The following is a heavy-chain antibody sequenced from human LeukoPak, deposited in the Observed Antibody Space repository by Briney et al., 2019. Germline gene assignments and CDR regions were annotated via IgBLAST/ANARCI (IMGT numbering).Heavy chain of an antibody. V-gene: IGHV3-7*01. CDR3: ARDGPPILGVVIRHYYHYGMDV. J-gene: IGHJ6*02. D-gene: IGHD3-3*01. CDR2: IKQDGSEK. Sequence: PGGSLRLSCAASGFTFSSYWMSWVRQAPGKGLEWVANIKQDGSEKYYVDSVKGRFTISRDNAKNSLYLQMNSLRAEDTAVYYCARDGPPILGVVIRHYYHYGMDVWGQGTTVTVSS. CDR1: GFTFSSYW.